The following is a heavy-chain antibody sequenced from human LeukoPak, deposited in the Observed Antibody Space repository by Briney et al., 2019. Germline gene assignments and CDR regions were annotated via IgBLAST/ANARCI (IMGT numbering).Heavy chain of an antibody. CDR3: ARSGQEGSGYYTLDY. J-gene: IGHJ4*02. Sequence: SETLSLTCTVSGGSISSGGYYWSWIRQHPGKGLEWIGYIYYSGSTYYNPSLKSRVTISVDTSKNQFSLKLSSVTAADTAVSYCARSGQEGSGYYTLDYWGQGTLVTVSS. CDR1: GGSISSGGYY. D-gene: IGHD3-3*01. V-gene: IGHV4-31*03. CDR2: IYYSGST.